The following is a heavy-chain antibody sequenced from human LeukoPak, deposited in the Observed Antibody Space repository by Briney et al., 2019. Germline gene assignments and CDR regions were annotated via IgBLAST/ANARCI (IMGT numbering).Heavy chain of an antibody. Sequence: ASVKVSCKVSGYTLTELSMHWVRQAPGKGLEWMGAFDPEDGETIYAQKFQGRVTMTEDTSTDTAYMELSSLRSDDTAVYYCARFGNTVTLLFYYYYMDVWGKGTTVTISS. D-gene: IGHD4-17*01. V-gene: IGHV1-24*01. CDR2: FDPEDGET. CDR3: ARFGNTVTLLFYYYYMDV. J-gene: IGHJ6*03. CDR1: GYTLTELS.